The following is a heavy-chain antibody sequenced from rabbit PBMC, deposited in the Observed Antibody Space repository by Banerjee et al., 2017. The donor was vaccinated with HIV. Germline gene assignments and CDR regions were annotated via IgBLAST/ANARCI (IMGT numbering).Heavy chain of an antibody. CDR3: ASQEWDYFGL. CDR2: IYTGSGST. D-gene: IGHD1-1*01. V-gene: IGHV1S45*01. Sequence: QEQLVESGGGLVQPEGSLTLTCTASGFDFSTYSMSWVRQAPGKGLEWITCIYTGSGSTYYASWAKGRFTISKTSSTTVTLQMTSLTAADTATYFCASQEWDYFGLWGPGTLVTVS. CDR1: GFDFSTYS. J-gene: IGHJ4*01.